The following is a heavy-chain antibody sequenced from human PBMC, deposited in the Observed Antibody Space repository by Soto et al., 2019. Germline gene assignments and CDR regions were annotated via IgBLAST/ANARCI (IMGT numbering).Heavy chain of an antibody. CDR1: GFTFSSHG. Sequence: QVQLVESGGGVVQPGRSLRLSCAASGFTFSSHGIHWVRQAPGKGLEWVAVIWNDGSNKYYVDSVKGRFSISRDNSKNTRYLQMNSRRVEDTAVYYCAGDAGSGIWYFDLWGRGTLVTVSS. CDR3: AGDAGSGIWYFDL. CDR2: IWNDGSNK. V-gene: IGHV3-33*01. D-gene: IGHD3-10*01. J-gene: IGHJ2*01.